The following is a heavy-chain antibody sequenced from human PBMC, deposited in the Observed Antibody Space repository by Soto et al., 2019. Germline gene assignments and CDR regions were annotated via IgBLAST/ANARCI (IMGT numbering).Heavy chain of an antibody. CDR3: ARGEYYDFWSGYLGHYYYYYGMDV. J-gene: IGHJ6*02. Sequence: EVQLVESGGGLVQPGGSLRLSCAASGFTFSSYWMSWVRQAPGKGLEWVANIKQDGSEKYYVDSVKGRFTISRDNAKNSLYLQMNSLRAEDTAVYYCARGEYYDFWSGYLGHYYYYYGMDVWGQGTTVTVSS. CDR2: IKQDGSEK. D-gene: IGHD3-3*01. V-gene: IGHV3-7*01. CDR1: GFTFSSYW.